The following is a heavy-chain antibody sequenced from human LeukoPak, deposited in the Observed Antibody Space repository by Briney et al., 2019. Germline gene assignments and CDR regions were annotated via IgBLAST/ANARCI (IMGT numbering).Heavy chain of an antibody. V-gene: IGHV4-61*08. J-gene: IGHJ5*02. CDR3: ARKSRGRNWFDP. CDR2: IYYSGNT. Sequence: ASETLSLTCTVSGGSVSSGDHYWSWIRQPPGKRLEWIGCIYYSGNTKYNPSLKSRVTISVDTSKNQFSLKLSSVTAADTAVYYCARKSRGRNWFDPWGQGTLVTVSS. D-gene: IGHD3-10*01. CDR1: GGSVSSGDHY.